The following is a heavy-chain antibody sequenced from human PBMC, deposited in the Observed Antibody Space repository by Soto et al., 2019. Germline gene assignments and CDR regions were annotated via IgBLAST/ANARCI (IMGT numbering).Heavy chain of an antibody. CDR1: GFTYSSYA. D-gene: IGHD3-22*01. Sequence: RESLRLSCGASGFTYSSYAMIWVRQAPGEGLEWVSAISGSGGSTYYADSVKGRFTISRDNSKNTLYLQMNSLRAEDTAVYYCAKGSYDSSGYYLFPFDYWGQGTLVTVSS. V-gene: IGHV3-23*01. CDR3: AKGSYDSSGYYLFPFDY. J-gene: IGHJ4*02. CDR2: ISGSGGST.